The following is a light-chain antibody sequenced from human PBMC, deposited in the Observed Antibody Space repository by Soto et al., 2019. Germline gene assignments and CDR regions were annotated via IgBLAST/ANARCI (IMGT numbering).Light chain of an antibody. CDR3: QQYNNWPPT. J-gene: IGKJ1*01. Sequence: EIFMTQSPATLYVVGWETATLPWRASQSVRGNLAWYQQKPGQAPRLLIYGVSTKASGIPARFSGSGSGTEFTLTISSLQSEDVAVYCCQQYNNWPPTFGQGTKVDIK. CDR1: QSVRGN. CDR2: GVS. V-gene: IGKV3-15*01.